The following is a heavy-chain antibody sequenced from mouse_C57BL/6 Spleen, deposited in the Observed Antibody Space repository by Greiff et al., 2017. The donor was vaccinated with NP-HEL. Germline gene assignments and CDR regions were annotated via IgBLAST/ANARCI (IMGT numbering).Heavy chain of an antibody. CDR1: GYTFTSYW. V-gene: IGHV1-55*01. J-gene: IGHJ2*01. D-gene: IGHD2-5*01. CDR2: IYPGSGST. Sequence: QVQLQQSGAELVKPGASVKMSCKASGYTFTSYWITWVKQRPGQGLEWIGDIYPGSGSTNYNEKFKSKATLTVDTSSSTAYMQLSSLTSEDSAVYYCARGESNYDFDYWGQGTTLAVSS. CDR3: ARGESNYDFDY.